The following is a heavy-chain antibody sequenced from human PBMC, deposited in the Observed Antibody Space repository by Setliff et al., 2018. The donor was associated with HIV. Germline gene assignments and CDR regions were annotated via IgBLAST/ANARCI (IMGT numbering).Heavy chain of an antibody. V-gene: IGHV4-59*01. CDR2: LYYSGNT. J-gene: IGHJ6*03. D-gene: IGHD3-9*01. CDR3: ARSGNILTDYSYYSYFMDV. Sequence: PSETLSLTCTVSGGSISSYYWNWIRQPPGKGLEWIGNLYYSGNTNYNSSLKSRVTIAVDTSKNQFSLELTSLTAADTAVYYCARSGNILTDYSYYSYFMDVWGGGTTVTVSS. CDR1: GGSISSYY.